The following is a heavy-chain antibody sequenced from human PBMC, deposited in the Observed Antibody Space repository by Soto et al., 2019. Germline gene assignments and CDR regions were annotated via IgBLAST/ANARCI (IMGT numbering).Heavy chain of an antibody. CDR3: AGQYDPVPRSAFDI. D-gene: IGHD3-16*01. J-gene: IGHJ3*02. CDR2: ISSSGTGI. Sequence: QVQLVESGGGLVKPGGSLRLSCAASGFTFSDYYMSWIRQAPGKGLEWVSYISSSGTGIYYADSVKGRFTISRDNAKNSRCLQMNSLRAEDAAVYYCAGQYDPVPRSAFDIWGQGTMVTVSS. CDR1: GFTFSDYY. V-gene: IGHV3-11*01.